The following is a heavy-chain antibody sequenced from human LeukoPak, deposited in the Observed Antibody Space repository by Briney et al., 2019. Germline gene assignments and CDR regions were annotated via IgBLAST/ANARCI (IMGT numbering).Heavy chain of an antibody. CDR2: INSDGSST. CDR3: AKGGATVIDY. CDR1: GFTFSNYW. J-gene: IGHJ4*02. Sequence: GGSLRLSCAASGFTFSNYWMHWVRQAPGKGLVWVSRINSDGSSTTSADSVKGRYTISRDNAKNTLYLQMNSLRAEDTAVYYCAKGGATVIDYWGQGTLVTVSS. V-gene: IGHV3-74*01. D-gene: IGHD4-17*01.